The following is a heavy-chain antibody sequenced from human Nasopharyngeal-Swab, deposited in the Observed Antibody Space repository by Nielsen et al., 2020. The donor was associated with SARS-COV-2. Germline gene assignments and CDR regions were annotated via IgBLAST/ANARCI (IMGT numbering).Heavy chain of an antibody. CDR1: GFTFSSYW. CDR3: VRELDYFDS. Sequence: GGSLRLSCAASGFTFSSYWMSWVRQAPGKGLEWVANIKQDGSEEYYVDSVKGRFTISRDNAKNSLYLQLNTLRVEDTAVYYCVRELDYFDSWGQGTLVTVSS. J-gene: IGHJ4*02. V-gene: IGHV3-7*03. CDR2: IKQDGSEE. D-gene: IGHD1-1*01.